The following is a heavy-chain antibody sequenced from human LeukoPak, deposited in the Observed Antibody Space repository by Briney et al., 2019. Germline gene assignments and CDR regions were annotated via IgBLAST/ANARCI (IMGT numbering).Heavy chain of an antibody. CDR2: ISVSGGVR. J-gene: IGHJ4*02. CDR3: ARDRGYFYDQLDY. V-gene: IGHV3-48*02. D-gene: IGHD2/OR15-2a*01. CDR1: GFSFSTYW. Sequence: GVLRLSCAASGFSFSTYWMSWVRQAPGKGLEWVSYISVSGGVRSYADSVKGRFTISRDDARNSLYLQMNSLKDEDTAVYYCARDRGYFYDQLDYWGQGTLVTVSS.